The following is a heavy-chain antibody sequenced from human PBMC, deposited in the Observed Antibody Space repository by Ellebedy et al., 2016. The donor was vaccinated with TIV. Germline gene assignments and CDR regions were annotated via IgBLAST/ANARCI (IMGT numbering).Heavy chain of an antibody. CDR2: ISGSGGST. D-gene: IGHD4-17*01. CDR1: GFTFSSYA. V-gene: IGHV3-23*01. Sequence: GESLKISXAASGFTFSSYAMSWVRQAPGKGLEWVSGISGSGGSTYYADSVKGRFTISRDNSKNTLYLQMNSLRAEDTAVYYCAKTPFGRDYGDYGRWFDPWGQGTLVTVSS. J-gene: IGHJ5*02. CDR3: AKTPFGRDYGDYGRWFDP.